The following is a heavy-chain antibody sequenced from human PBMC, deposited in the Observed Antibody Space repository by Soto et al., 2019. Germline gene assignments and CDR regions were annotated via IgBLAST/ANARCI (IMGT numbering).Heavy chain of an antibody. CDR3: ARGRDYYYGSGDFDY. V-gene: IGHV4-59*01. CDR1: GGSISSYY. Sequence: SETLSLTCTVSGGSISSYYWSWIRQPPGKGLEWIGYIYYSGSTNYNPSLKSRVTISVDTSKNQFSLKLSSVTAADTAVYYCARGRDYYYGSGDFDYWGQGTLVTVSS. D-gene: IGHD3-10*01. J-gene: IGHJ4*02. CDR2: IYYSGST.